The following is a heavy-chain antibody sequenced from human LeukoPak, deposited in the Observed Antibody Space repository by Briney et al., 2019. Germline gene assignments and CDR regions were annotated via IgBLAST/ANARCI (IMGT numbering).Heavy chain of an antibody. Sequence: PGGTLRLSCAASGFTFSSYGMSWVRQAPGKGLEWVSAISGSGGSTYYADSVKGRFTISRDNSKNTLYLQMNSLRAEDTAVYYCARERGYSYGYSDYWGQGTLVTVSS. CDR1: GFTFSSYG. CDR3: ARERGYSYGYSDY. D-gene: IGHD5-18*01. V-gene: IGHV3-23*01. J-gene: IGHJ4*02. CDR2: ISGSGGST.